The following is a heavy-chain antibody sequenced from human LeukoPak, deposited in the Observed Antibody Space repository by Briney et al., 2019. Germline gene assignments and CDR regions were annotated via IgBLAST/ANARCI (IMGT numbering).Heavy chain of an antibody. CDR1: GGSISSYY. J-gene: IGHJ5*02. CDR2: IYYSGST. D-gene: IGHD1-26*01. Sequence: SETLSLTCTVSGGSISSYYWSWIRQPPGKGLEWIGYIYYSGSTNYNPSLKSRVTISVDTSKNQFSLKLSSVTAADTAVYYCARQMRELQSDWFDPWGQGTLVTVSS. CDR3: ARQMRELQSDWFDP. V-gene: IGHV4-59*01.